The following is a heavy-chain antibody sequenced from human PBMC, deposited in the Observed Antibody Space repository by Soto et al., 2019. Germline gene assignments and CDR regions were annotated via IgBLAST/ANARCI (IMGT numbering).Heavy chain of an antibody. CDR1: GFTFSSYA. V-gene: IGHV3-23*01. Sequence: LRLSCAASGFTFSSYAMSWVRQAPGKGLEWVSAISGSGGSTYYADSVKGRFTISRDNSKNTLYLQMNSLRAEDTAVYYCAKGKRIAAAGPLDYWGQGTLVTVS. J-gene: IGHJ4*02. CDR3: AKGKRIAAAGPLDY. CDR2: ISGSGGST. D-gene: IGHD6-13*01.